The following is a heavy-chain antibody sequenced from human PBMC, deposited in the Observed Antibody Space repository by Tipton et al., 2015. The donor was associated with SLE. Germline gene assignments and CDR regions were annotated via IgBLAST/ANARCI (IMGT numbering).Heavy chain of an antibody. Sequence: TLSLTCIVSGGSISSYYWSWIRQPPGKGLEWIGYIYYSGSSNYNPSLKSRVTMSVDTSKNQFSLRLSSVTAADTAVYYCARVTSYDFWSGSLPGYFDFWGQGILVTVSS. CDR3: ARVTSYDFWSGSLPGYFDF. CDR1: GGSISSYY. V-gene: IGHV4-59*12. CDR2: IYYSGSS. D-gene: IGHD3-3*01. J-gene: IGHJ4*02.